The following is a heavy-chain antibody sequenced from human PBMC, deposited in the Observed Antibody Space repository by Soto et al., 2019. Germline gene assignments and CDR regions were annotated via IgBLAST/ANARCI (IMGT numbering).Heavy chain of an antibody. CDR2: INPNSGGT. Sequence: KVSCKASGYTFTGYYMHWVRQAPGQGLEWMGWINPNSGGTNYAQKFQGRVTMTRDTSISTAYMELSRLRSDDTAVYYCARGSMVDWNFSPGLDPWGQGTLVTVSS. J-gene: IGHJ5*02. V-gene: IGHV1-2*02. D-gene: IGHD1-7*01. CDR1: GYTFTGYY. CDR3: ARGSMVDWNFSPGLDP.